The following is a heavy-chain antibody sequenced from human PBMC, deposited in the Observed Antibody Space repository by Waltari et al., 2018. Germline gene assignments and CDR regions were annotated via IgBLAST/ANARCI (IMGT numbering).Heavy chain of an antibody. D-gene: IGHD3-3*01. Sequence: QVQLVQSGAAVQKPGASVKVSCKASGYTFSGYALHWVRQAPGQRPEWMGWINTGNGNREYSQEFQGRVTISRDTSASTVYMELSSLRSEDMAVYYCARANLFRSRGLTFDIWGQGTMVTVSS. CDR1: GYTFSGYA. V-gene: IGHV1-3*03. CDR2: INTGNGNR. J-gene: IGHJ3*02. CDR3: ARANLFRSRGLTFDI.